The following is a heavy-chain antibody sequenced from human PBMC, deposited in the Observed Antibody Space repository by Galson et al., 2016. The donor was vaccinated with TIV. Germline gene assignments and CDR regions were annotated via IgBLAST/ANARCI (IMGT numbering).Heavy chain of an antibody. D-gene: IGHD3-22*01. J-gene: IGHJ4*02. CDR2: ISGGGGST. CDR1: GFTFSSYA. CDR3: AKIDSSGYNYGGKFVY. Sequence: LRLSCAASGFTFSSYAITWVRQAPGKGLEWISAISGGGGSTYHTDSVKGRFTISRDNSKNTVFLQMNSLRAEDTAVYYCAKIDSSGYNYGGKFVYWGQGTLVTVSS. V-gene: IGHV3-23*01.